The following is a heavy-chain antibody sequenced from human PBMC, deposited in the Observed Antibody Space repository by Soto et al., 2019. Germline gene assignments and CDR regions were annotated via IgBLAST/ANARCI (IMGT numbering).Heavy chain of an antibody. CDR3: ALQRTGTSQYFDY. V-gene: IGHV1-69*13. J-gene: IGHJ4*02. D-gene: IGHD1-1*01. CDR1: GGTFSSYA. Sequence: ASVKVSCKASGGTFSSYAISWVRQAPGQGLEWMGGIIPIFGTANYAQKFQGRVTITADESTSTAYMELSSLRSEDTAVYYCALQRTGTSQYFDYWGQGTLVTVYS. CDR2: IIPIFGTA.